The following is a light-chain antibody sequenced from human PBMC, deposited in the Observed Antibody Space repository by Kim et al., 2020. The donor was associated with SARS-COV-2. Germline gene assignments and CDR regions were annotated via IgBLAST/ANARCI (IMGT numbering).Light chain of an antibody. CDR1: SSNNGSNT. J-gene: IGLJ2*01. V-gene: IGLV1-44*01. Sequence: PAYKFPISCSGGSSNNGSNTVSWYQHLPGTAPKLLIYSKNQRPSGVTDRFSGSKSGTSTSLAISGLQSEDEADYYCAAWDDSLNVVVFGGGTQLTVL. CDR2: SKN. CDR3: AAWDDSLNVVV.